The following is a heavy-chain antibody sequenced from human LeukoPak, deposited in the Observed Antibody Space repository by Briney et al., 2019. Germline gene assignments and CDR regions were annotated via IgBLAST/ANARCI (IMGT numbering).Heavy chain of an antibody. V-gene: IGHV3-23*01. Sequence: GGSLRLSCAASGFTFSSYAMSWVRQAPGKGLEWVSGISDSGGSTYYADSVKGRLTISRDNSKNTLYLQMNSLRAEDTAAYYCAKEGGYSLFDYWGQGTLVTVSS. CDR3: AKEGGYSLFDY. J-gene: IGHJ4*02. CDR2: ISDSGGST. D-gene: IGHD5-18*01. CDR1: GFTFSSYA.